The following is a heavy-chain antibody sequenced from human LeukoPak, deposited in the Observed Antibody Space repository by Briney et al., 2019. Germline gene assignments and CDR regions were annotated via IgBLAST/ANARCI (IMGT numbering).Heavy chain of an antibody. CDR1: GFTFSDYW. CDR2: ISHDGSNK. CDR3: ARTQIRGPLVGVDY. J-gene: IGHJ4*02. D-gene: IGHD3-3*01. Sequence: GGSLRLSCEASGFTFSDYWMHWVRQAPGKGLEWVAVISHDGSNKYYADPVKGRFTISRDNSKNTLYLQMNSLRAEDTAVYYCARTQIRGPLVGVDYWGQGTLVTVSS. V-gene: IGHV3-30-3*01.